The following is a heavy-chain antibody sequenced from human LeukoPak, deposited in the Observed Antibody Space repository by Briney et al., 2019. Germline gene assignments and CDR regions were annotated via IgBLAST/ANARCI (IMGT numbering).Heavy chain of an antibody. CDR3: VTDKSSGWFDY. J-gene: IGHJ5*01. D-gene: IGHD6-19*01. Sequence: SETLSLTCTVSGGSISTYYWSWIRQSAGKGLEWIGRIKTSGSTNYNPSLKIRLTVSVDKSKNQFSLKLSSVPAADTAVYYCVTDKSSGWFDYWGQGTLVTVSS. CDR2: IKTSGST. CDR1: GGSISTYY. V-gene: IGHV4-4*07.